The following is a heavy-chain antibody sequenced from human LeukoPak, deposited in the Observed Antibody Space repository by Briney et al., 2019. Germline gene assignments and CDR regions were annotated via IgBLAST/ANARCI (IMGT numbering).Heavy chain of an antibody. V-gene: IGHV1-2*02. CDR3: AREDGSFDY. D-gene: IGHD5-24*01. J-gene: IGHJ4*02. Sequence: ASVKVSCKASGYTFTGYYIHWVRQAPGQGLEWMGWINPISGGTNYTEKFQGRVTTTRDTSINTAYMEVTRLTSDDTAVYYCAREDGSFDYWGQGTLVIVSS. CDR1: GYTFTGYY. CDR2: INPISGGT.